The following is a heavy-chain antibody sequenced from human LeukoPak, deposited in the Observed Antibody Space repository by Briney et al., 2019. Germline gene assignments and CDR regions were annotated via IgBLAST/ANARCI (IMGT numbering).Heavy chain of an antibody. D-gene: IGHD2-15*01. Sequence: GGSLRLSCVASGFTFSDYYMSWIRQPPEKGLERVSYIDPSGDTIYYADSVKGRFTISRDNAKNSLYLQMNALRAEDTALYYCAKDRTKYCSGGTCYSSYSFDYWGQGTLVTVSS. CDR3: AKDRTKYCSGGTCYSSYSFDY. CDR2: IDPSGDTI. V-gene: IGHV3-11*04. J-gene: IGHJ4*02. CDR1: GFTFSDYY.